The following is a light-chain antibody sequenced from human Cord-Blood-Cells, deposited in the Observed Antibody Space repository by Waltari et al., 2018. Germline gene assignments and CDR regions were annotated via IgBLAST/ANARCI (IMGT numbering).Light chain of an antibody. V-gene: IGKV2-28*01. CDR3: MQALQTPYT. CDR2: LGS. J-gene: IGKJ2*01. CDR1: QILLHSNGYNY. Sequence: DIVMTHSPLSLPVTPREPASISCRSSQILLHSNGYNYLDWYLQKPGQSPQLLIYLGSNRASGVPDRFSGSGSGTDFTLKISRVEAEDVGVYYCMQALQTPYTFGQGTKLEIK.